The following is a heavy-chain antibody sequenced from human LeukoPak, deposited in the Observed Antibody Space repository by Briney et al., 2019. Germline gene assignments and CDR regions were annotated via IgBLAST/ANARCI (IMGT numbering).Heavy chain of an antibody. D-gene: IGHD3-3*02. J-gene: IGHJ4*02. CDR1: GSTFSSYA. CDR2: IAYDGSNK. CDR3: ASSSLGDTSLATSFDY. Sequence: GGSLRLSCAASGSTFSSYAMHWVRQAPGKGLEWVAVIAYDGSNKYYADSVKGRFTISRDNSMNTLYLQMNSLRAEDTAVYYCASSSLGDTSLATSFDYWGRGILVTVSS. V-gene: IGHV3-30-3*01.